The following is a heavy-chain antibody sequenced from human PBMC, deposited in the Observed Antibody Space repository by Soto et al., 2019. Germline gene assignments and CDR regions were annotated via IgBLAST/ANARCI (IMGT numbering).Heavy chain of an antibody. J-gene: IGHJ4*02. Sequence: ASVKVSCKASGYTFTGYYMHWVRQAPGQGLEWMGWINPNSGGTNYAQKFQGRVTMTRDTSISTAYLELSSLSSDDTALDYCAREPSAVVSLDYWGQGTLVTVAS. CDR1: GYTFTGYY. CDR2: INPNSGGT. CDR3: AREPSAVVSLDY. D-gene: IGHD2-15*01. V-gene: IGHV1-2*02.